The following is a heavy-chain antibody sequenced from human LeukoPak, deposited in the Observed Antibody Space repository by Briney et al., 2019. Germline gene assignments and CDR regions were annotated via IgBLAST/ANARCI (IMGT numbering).Heavy chain of an antibody. V-gene: IGHV3-66*01. CDR3: ASMPGHYYDSSGYYYDELPFDY. CDR1: GFTVSSNY. J-gene: IGHJ4*02. Sequence: GGSLRLSCAASGFTVSSNYMSWVRQAPGKGLEWVSVIYSGGSTYYADSVKGRFTISRDNSKNTLYLQMNSLRAGDTAVYYCASMPGHYYDSSGYYYDELPFDYWGQGTLVTVSS. D-gene: IGHD3-22*01. CDR2: IYSGGST.